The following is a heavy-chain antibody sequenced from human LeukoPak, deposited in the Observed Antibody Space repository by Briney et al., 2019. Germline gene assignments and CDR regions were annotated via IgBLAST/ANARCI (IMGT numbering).Heavy chain of an antibody. CDR3: AKEFNYYDSSGYTYYFDY. V-gene: IGHV3-23*01. Sequence: PGGSLRLSCAASGFTFRSYAMSWVRQTPGKGLEWVSSITTSGSSAYYADSVKGRITISRDNSKNTLYLQMSSLRAEDTAVYYCAKEFNYYDSSGYTYYFDYWGQGTLVTVSS. J-gene: IGHJ4*02. CDR2: ITTSGSSA. CDR1: GFTFRSYA. D-gene: IGHD3-22*01.